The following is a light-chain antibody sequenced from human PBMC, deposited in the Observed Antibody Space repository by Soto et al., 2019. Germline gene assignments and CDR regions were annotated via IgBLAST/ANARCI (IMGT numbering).Light chain of an antibody. Sequence: DTVLKKLPATLYVSPGERAAVSCRASQSVSSNLACYQQKPGQAHRLLIYGASTRATGIPARFSGSGSGTEFTLTISSLQSEDFAVYYCQQYNNWPPITFGQGTRLEIK. J-gene: IGKJ5*01. CDR2: GAS. CDR3: QQYNNWPPIT. V-gene: IGKV3-15*01. CDR1: QSVSSN.